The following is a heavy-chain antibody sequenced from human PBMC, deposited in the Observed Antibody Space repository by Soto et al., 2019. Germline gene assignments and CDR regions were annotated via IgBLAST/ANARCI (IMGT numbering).Heavy chain of an antibody. CDR2: MNPNSGNA. D-gene: IGHD5-18*01. V-gene: IGHV1-8*01. Sequence: ASVKVSCKASGYTFTSHDINWVRQATGQGLEWMGWMNPNSGNAGYAQKFQGRVTMTRNTSISTAYMELSSLRSEDTAVYYCARHGPVTAMGTHDAFYIWGQGTMVTVSS. CDR1: GYTFTSHD. J-gene: IGHJ3*02. CDR3: ARHGPVTAMGTHDAFYI.